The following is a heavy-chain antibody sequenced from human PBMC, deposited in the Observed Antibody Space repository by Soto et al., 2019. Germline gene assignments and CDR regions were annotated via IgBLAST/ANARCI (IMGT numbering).Heavy chain of an antibody. V-gene: IGHV1-69*12. CDR3: ARGGYYEILTGSLPPFDY. CDR1: GGTFSSYA. J-gene: IGHJ4*02. CDR2: IIPIFSTA. D-gene: IGHD3-9*01. Sequence: QVQLVQSGAEVKKPGSSVKVSCKASGGTFSSYAISWVRQAPGQGLEWMGGIIPIFSTAKYAQKFQGRVTITAAESTSTAYMELSSLRSDDTAVYYCARGGYYEILTGSLPPFDYWGQGPLVTVSS.